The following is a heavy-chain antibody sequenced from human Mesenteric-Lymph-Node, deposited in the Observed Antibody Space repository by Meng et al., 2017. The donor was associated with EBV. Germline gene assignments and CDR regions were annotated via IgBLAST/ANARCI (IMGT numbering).Heavy chain of an antibody. CDR1: GWSFSAYY. V-gene: IGHV4-34*01. D-gene: IGHD4-11*01. CDR3: ARQRSDSRLFDY. J-gene: IGHJ4*01. CDR2: INHSGST. Sequence: QVPLQQWGAGLLRPSETLSLNCAVYGWSFSAYYWTWIRQPPGKGLEWIGEINHSGSTIYNPSLKSRVTMSVDTSKSQFSLKLSSVTAADTAVYFCARQRSDSRLFDYWGQGTLVTVSS.